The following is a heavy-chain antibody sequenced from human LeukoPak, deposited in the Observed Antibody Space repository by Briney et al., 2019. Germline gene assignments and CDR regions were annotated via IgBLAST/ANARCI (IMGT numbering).Heavy chain of an antibody. CDR3: ARAGYYRFDY. Sequence: GGSLRLSCAASGFTFSSYAMSWVRQAPGNGLEWVSAISGSGGSTYYADSVKGRFTISTDNAKNTLYLQMNSLIAEDTAVYYCARAGYYRFDYWGQGSLVTVSS. J-gene: IGHJ4*02. CDR2: ISGSGGST. V-gene: IGHV3-23*01. CDR1: GFTFSSYA. D-gene: IGHD4-17*01.